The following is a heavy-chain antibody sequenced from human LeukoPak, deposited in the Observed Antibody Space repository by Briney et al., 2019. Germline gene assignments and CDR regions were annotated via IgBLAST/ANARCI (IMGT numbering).Heavy chain of an antibody. Sequence: GGSLRLSCAASGFTVSSNYMSWVRQAPGKGLEWVSVIYSGGSTYYADSVKGRFTISRDNSKNTLYLQMNSLRAVDTAVYCCARDGGYGGNSEPDAFDIWGQGTMVTVSS. CDR1: GFTVSSNY. D-gene: IGHD4-23*01. J-gene: IGHJ3*02. V-gene: IGHV3-66*02. CDR2: IYSGGST. CDR3: ARDGGYGGNSEPDAFDI.